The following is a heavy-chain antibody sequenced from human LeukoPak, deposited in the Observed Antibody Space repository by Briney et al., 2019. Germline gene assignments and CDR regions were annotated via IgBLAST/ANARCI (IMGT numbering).Heavy chain of an antibody. D-gene: IGHD1-26*01. J-gene: IGHJ4*02. CDR2: IIPIFGTA. CDR1: GGTFSSYA. CDR3: ATKVSGSFEPGSY. V-gene: IGHV1-69*05. Sequence: GASVKVSCKASGGTFSSYAISWVRQAPGQGLEWMGGIIPIFGTANYAQKFQGRVTITTDESTSTAYMELSSLRSEDTAVYYCATKVSGSFEPGSYWGQGTLVTVSS.